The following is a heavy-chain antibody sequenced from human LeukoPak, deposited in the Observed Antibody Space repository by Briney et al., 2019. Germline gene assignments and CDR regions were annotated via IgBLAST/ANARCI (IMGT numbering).Heavy chain of an antibody. V-gene: IGHV4-59*01. CDR1: GGSISSYY. Sequence: KISETLSLTCTVSGGSISSYYWSWIRQPPGKGLEWIGYIYYSGSTNYNPSLKSRVTISVDTSKNQFSLKLSSVTAADTAVYYCARGYYSGYYFDYWGQGTLVTVSS. CDR2: IYYSGST. J-gene: IGHJ4*02. CDR3: ARGYYSGYYFDY. D-gene: IGHD1-26*01.